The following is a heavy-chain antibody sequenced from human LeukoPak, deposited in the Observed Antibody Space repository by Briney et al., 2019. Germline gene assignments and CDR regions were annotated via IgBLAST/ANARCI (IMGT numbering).Heavy chain of an antibody. CDR1: GFPLSSYP. CDR3: ARVDKWFGELLPFDY. CDR2: TSSSSSYI. Sequence: GGSLRLFCAASGFPLSSYPMHWVPQAPRKGLEWVSSTSSSSSYIYYADAVKGRFTISRDNATNSLYLQMNSLRAEDTAVYYCARVDKWFGELLPFDYWGQGTLVTVSS. D-gene: IGHD3-10*01. J-gene: IGHJ4*02. V-gene: IGHV3-21*01.